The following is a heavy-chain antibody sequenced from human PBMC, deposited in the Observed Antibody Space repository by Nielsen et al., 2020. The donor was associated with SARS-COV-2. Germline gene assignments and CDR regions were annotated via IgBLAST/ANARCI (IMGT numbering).Heavy chain of an antibody. CDR1: GFTFSNYV. V-gene: IGHV3-23*01. CDR3: ATAVDDYDHYYGMDV. J-gene: IGHJ6*02. CDR2: ISDSGSAT. D-gene: IGHD3-22*01. Sequence: GESLKISCAASGFTFSNYVMTWVRQAPGKGLEWVSAISDSGSATYYADSVKGRFTISRDNSENTLYLQMNSLRAEDTAEYYCATAVDDYDHYYGMDVWGQGTTVTVSS.